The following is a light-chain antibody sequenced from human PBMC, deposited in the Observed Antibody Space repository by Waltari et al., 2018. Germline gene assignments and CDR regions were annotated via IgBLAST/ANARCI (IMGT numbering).Light chain of an antibody. Sequence: DIQMTQSPSSLSASVGDRVTTTCRASRAITNYVNWYQQRPGLAPKLLIYAASTLQGGVPTRVSGSGSGTDFTLTISSLQIEDFATYYCQQSHSAPLAFGGGTRLEI. CDR1: RAITNY. J-gene: IGKJ4*01. V-gene: IGKV1-39*01. CDR2: AAS. CDR3: QQSHSAPLA.